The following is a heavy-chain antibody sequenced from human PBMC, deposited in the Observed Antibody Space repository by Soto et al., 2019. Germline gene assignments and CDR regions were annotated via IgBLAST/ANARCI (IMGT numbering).Heavy chain of an antibody. Sequence: SETLSLTCTVSGGSISSGGYYWSWIRQHPGKGLEWIGYIYYSGSTYYNPSLKSRVTISVDTSKNQFSLKLSSVTAADTAVYYCARRYGSSFDYWGQGTLVTVSS. CDR1: GGSISSGGYY. CDR2: IYYSGST. J-gene: IGHJ4*02. D-gene: IGHD6-13*01. V-gene: IGHV4-31*03. CDR3: ARRYGSSFDY.